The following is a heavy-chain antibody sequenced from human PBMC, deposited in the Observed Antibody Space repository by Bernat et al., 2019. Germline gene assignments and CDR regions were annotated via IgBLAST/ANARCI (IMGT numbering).Heavy chain of an antibody. CDR2: ISYDGSNK. V-gene: IGHV3-30-3*01. D-gene: IGHD4-17*01. Sequence: VQLVEAGGGLVKPGESLRLSCVASGFTFSSYAMHWVRQAPGKGLEWVAVISYDGSNKYYADSVKGRFTISRDNSKNTLYLQMNSLRAEDTAVYYCAREPTVTTDWYFDLWGRGTLVTVSS. CDR3: AREPTVTTDWYFDL. CDR1: GFTFSSYA. J-gene: IGHJ2*01.